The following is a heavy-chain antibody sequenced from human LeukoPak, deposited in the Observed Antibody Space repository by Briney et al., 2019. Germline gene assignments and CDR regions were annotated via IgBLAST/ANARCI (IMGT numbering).Heavy chain of an antibody. CDR1: GFTFSSYG. CDR3: AKDLYYDSSGPQD. V-gene: IGHV3-23*01. Sequence: PGGSLRLSCAASGFTFSSYGMSWVRQAPGKGLEWVSAISGSGGSTYYADSVKGRFTISRDNSKNTLYLQMNSLRAEDTAVYYCAKDLYYDSSGPQDWGQGTLVTVSS. J-gene: IGHJ4*02. CDR2: ISGSGGST. D-gene: IGHD3-22*01.